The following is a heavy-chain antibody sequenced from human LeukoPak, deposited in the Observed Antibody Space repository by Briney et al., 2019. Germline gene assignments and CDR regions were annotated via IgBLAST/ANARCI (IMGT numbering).Heavy chain of an antibody. J-gene: IGHJ6*02. Sequence: GGSLRLSCAASGFTFSSYWMSWARQAPGQGLEWVASINHNANVNCYVDSVKGRFTISSDNGTNSLYLQMSDWRAVDAAVYFGARGGGLDVGGQGATVTVSS. CDR1: GFTFSSYW. V-gene: IGHV3-7*04. CDR2: INHNANVN. CDR3: ARGGGLDV.